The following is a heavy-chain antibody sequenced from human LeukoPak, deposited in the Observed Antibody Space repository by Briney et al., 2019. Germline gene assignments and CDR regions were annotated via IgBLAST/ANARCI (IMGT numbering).Heavy chain of an antibody. V-gene: IGHV5-10-1*01. D-gene: IGHD6-19*01. J-gene: IGHJ4*02. Sequence: GESLKISCKGSGYSFTSYWISWVRQMPGKGLEWMGRIDPSDSYTNYSPSFQGHVTISADKSISTAYLQWSSLKASDTAMYHCARHEEIAVAVWGQGTLVTVSS. CDR1: GYSFTSYW. CDR2: IDPSDSYT. CDR3: ARHEEIAVAV.